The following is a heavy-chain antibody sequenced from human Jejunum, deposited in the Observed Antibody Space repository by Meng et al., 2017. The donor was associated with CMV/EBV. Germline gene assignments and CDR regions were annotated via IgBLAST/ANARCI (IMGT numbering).Heavy chain of an antibody. V-gene: IGHV1-8*01. D-gene: IGHD6-13*01. J-gene: IGHJ4*02. Sequence: VSGKTSGYTVTDLDINWVRQATGQGLEWMGWMNPSRGITAYAQKFQGRVTMTRDTSISTAYMELTSLTSEDTAVYYCARGIAAGVDFWGQGTLVTVSS. CDR1: GYTVTDLD. CDR2: MNPSRGIT. CDR3: ARGIAAGVDF.